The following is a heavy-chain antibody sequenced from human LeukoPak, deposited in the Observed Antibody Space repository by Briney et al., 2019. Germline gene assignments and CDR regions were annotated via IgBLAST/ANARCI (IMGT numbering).Heavy chain of an antibody. V-gene: IGHV3-30*02. J-gene: IGHJ6*03. CDR3: AKDQFKPSGITMVRGVRGYYYYMDV. CDR2: IRSDGTNK. Sequence: PGGSLRLSCAASGFTFSSYGMYWVRQAPGKGLEWVAFIRSDGTNKYYADSVRGRFTISRDNSKNTLSLQMNSLRAEDTAVYYCAKDQFKPSGITMVRGVRGYYYYMDVWGKGTTVTISS. D-gene: IGHD3-10*01. CDR1: GFTFSSYG.